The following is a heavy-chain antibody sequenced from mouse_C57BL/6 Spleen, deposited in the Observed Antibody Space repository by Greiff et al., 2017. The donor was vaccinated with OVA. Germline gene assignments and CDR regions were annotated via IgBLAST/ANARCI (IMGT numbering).Heavy chain of an antibody. D-gene: IGHD2-3*01. Sequence: VQLKQSGAELVKPGASVKLSCTASGFNIKDYYMHWVKQRTEQGLEWIGRIDPEDGETKYAAKFKGKATITADTSSNTAYLHLSSLTSEDTAVYYCALYDSPTFYAMDYWGQATSVTVAS. V-gene: IGHV14-2*01. CDR3: ALYDSPTFYAMDY. J-gene: IGHJ4*01. CDR1: GFNIKDYY. CDR2: IDPEDGET.